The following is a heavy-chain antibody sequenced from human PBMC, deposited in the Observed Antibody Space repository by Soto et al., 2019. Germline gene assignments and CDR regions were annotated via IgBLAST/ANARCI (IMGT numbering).Heavy chain of an antibody. CDR3: VRHQRDANYRRWVDP. Sequence: GESLKISCEESEYSFSDYWIGWVRQLPGKGLEWMGIIHPPDSQTRLNPSFQGQVTLSVDKSINTAYLQWSSLKASDTAMYYCVRHQRDANYRRWVDPWGQGTLVTVSS. D-gene: IGHD2-8*01. J-gene: IGHJ5*02. CDR1: EYSFSDYW. CDR2: IHPPDSQT. V-gene: IGHV5-51*01.